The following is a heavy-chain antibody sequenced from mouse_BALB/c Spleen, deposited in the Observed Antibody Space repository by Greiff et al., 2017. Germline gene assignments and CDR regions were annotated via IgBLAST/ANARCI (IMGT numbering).Heavy chain of an antibody. Sequence: VHLVESGPGLVAPSQSLSITCTASGFSLTSYGVSWVRQPPGKGLEWLGVIWGDGSTNYHSALISRLSISKDNSKSQVFLKLNNLQTHDTATSYCARSTMITAWFAYWGQGTLVTVSA. CDR2: IWGDGST. V-gene: IGHV2-3*01. CDR1: GFSLTSYG. CDR3: ARSTMITAWFAY. J-gene: IGHJ3*01. D-gene: IGHD2-4*01.